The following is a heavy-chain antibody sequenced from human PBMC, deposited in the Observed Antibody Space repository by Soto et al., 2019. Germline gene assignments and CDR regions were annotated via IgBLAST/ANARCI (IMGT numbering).Heavy chain of an antibody. Sequence: EVQLVESGGALAQPGTSLRLSCAASGFSFGDFAMHWVRQAPGKGLQWVASISWNSGSIGLADSVEGRFSISRDNVKNSVHLQMTSLKTEDTALYFCAKDLGYTTGYGFGIDIWGLGTLVTVSS. CDR1: GFSFGDFA. CDR3: AKDLGYTTGYGFGIDI. CDR2: ISWNSGSI. J-gene: IGHJ4*02. D-gene: IGHD1-1*01. V-gene: IGHV3-9*01.